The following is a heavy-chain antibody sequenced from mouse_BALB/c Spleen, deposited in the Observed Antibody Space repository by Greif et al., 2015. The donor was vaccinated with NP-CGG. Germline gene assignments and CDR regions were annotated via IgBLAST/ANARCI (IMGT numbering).Heavy chain of an antibody. V-gene: IGHV1S81*02. D-gene: IGHD4-1*01. CDR1: GYTFTSYY. CDR3: TRSWVDY. CDR2: INPSNGGS. Sequence: VQLQESGAELVKPGASVKLSCKASGYTFTSYYIYWVKQRPGQGLGWIGEINPSNGGSNFNEKFKSKATLTVDKSSSTAYMQLSSLTSEDSAVYYCTRSWVDYWGQGTTLTVSS. J-gene: IGHJ2*01.